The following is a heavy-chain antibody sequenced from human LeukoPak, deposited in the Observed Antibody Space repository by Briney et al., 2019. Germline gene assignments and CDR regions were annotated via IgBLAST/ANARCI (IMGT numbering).Heavy chain of an antibody. CDR1: GGSISSSNW. D-gene: IGHD3-22*01. CDR3: ARLVVAYWYFDL. V-gene: IGHV4-4*02. Sequence: PSETLSLTCAVSGGSISSSNWWSWVRQPPGKGLEWIGEIYHSGSTNYNPSLKSRVTISVDKSKNQFSLKLSSVTAADTAVYFCARLVVAYWYFDLWGRGTLVTVSS. CDR2: IYHSGST. J-gene: IGHJ2*01.